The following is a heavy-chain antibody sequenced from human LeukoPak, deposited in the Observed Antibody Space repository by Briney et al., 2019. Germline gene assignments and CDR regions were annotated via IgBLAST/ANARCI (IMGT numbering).Heavy chain of an antibody. CDR2: ISGSGGST. J-gene: IGHJ4*02. CDR1: GFTFSSYA. D-gene: IGHD3-10*01. Sequence: GGYLRRYGAASGFTFSSYAMSWVRQAPGKGLEWVSAISGSGGSTDYADSVKGRFTISRDTSKNTLYLQMNSLRAEDTAVYYCAKQQHNYYYGSGSYYDYWGQGTLVTVSS. V-gene: IGHV3-23*01. CDR3: AKQQHNYYYGSGSYYDY.